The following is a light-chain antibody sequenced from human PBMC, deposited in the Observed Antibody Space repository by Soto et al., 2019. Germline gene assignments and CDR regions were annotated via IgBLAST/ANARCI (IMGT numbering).Light chain of an antibody. CDR1: SSKIGAGYD. J-gene: IGLJ1*01. Sequence: QSVLTQPPPVSGAPGQGVTISCTGSSSKIGAGYDVHWYQQLPGTAPKLLIYGNRNRPSGVPDRFSGSKSGTSASLAITGLQAEDEADYYCQSYDSSLSGSYVFGTGTKVTVL. V-gene: IGLV1-40*01. CDR3: QSYDSSLSGSYV. CDR2: GNR.